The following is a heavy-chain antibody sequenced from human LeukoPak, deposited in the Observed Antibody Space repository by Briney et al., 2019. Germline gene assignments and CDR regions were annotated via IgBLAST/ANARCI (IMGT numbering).Heavy chain of an antibody. D-gene: IGHD2-21*01. V-gene: IGHV1-2*06. CDR3: ARDLRIGGTGDLDS. Sequence: ASVKVSCKASGYTFNAYFIHWVRQAPGQGRAWMGRISPNSDDTSYPEQFQGRVTMTRDTSDTTVYMEVTRLRSDDTAVYYCARDLRIGGTGDLDSWGPGTLVTVSS. J-gene: IGHJ4*02. CDR1: GYTFNAYF. CDR2: ISPNSDDT.